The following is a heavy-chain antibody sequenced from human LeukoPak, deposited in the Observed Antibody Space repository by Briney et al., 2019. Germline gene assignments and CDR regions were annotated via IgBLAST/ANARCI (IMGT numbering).Heavy chain of an antibody. J-gene: IGHJ3*02. CDR1: GFTFSRYW. Sequence: GGSLRLSCAASGFTFSRYWMHWVRQAPGKGLVWVSRISSDGSSTSYADSVKGRFTISRDNAKNTLYLQINSLRAEDTAVYYCATQLVGTTFGAFDIWGQGTMVAVSS. CDR2: ISSDGSST. D-gene: IGHD1-26*01. CDR3: ATQLVGTTFGAFDI. V-gene: IGHV3-74*01.